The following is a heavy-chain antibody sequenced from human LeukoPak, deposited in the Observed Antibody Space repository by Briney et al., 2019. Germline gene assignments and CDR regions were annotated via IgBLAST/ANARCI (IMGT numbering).Heavy chain of an antibody. CDR2: ISGDGSVA. CDR3: ARYSSSSGGASYYLDY. CDR1: GFTLRNYW. J-gene: IGHJ4*01. V-gene: IGHV3-74*01. Sequence: TGGSLRLSXTASGFTLRNYWMHWVRQVPGKRLVWVSRISGDGSVANYADSVQGRFTISRDNAKNMLYLQINSLRSEDTAVYFCARYSSSSGGASYYLDYWGHGTLLTVSS. D-gene: IGHD6-6*01.